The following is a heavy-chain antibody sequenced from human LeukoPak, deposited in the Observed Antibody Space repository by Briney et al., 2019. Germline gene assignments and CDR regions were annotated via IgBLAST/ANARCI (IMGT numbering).Heavy chain of an antibody. D-gene: IGHD5-24*01. V-gene: IGHV4-39*01. CDR2: IYYSGST. J-gene: IGHJ4*02. Sequence: SETLSLTCTVSGGSISSSSYYWGWIRQPPGKGLEWIGSIYYSGSTYYNPSLKSRVTISVDTSKNQFSLKLSSVTAADMAVYYCARQQVEMATHFDYWGQGTLVTVSS. CDR3: ARQQVEMATHFDY. CDR1: GGSISSSSYY.